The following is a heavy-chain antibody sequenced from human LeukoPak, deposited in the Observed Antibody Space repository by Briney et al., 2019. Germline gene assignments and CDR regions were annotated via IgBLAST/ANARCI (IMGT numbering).Heavy chain of an antibody. V-gene: IGHV3-23*01. D-gene: IGHD5-12*01. Sequence: GGSLRLSCAASELTFSSYAMSWVRQDPGKGLEWVSAISGSAGGTYYADSVKGRFTISRDNSKNTLYLLMHSLRAEDTAVYYCAKGAGYSGHDLSSYFDYWGQGILVTVSS. J-gene: IGHJ4*02. CDR2: ISGSAGGT. CDR1: ELTFSSYA. CDR3: AKGAGYSGHDLSSYFDY.